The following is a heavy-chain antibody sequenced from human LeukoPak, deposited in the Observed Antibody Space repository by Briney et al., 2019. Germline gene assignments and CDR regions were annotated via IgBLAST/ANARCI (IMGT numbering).Heavy chain of an antibody. Sequence: QSGGSLRLSCAASGFTFSNYEMNWVRQAPGKGLGWVSYISRSGTTTYYADSVKGRFTISRDNAKNSLYLQMNRLRAEDTAVYYCARVSRELPFGDAFDFWGRGTLVTVSS. CDR3: ARVSRELPFGDAFDF. CDR1: GFTFSNYE. V-gene: IGHV3-48*03. J-gene: IGHJ3*01. D-gene: IGHD1-7*01. CDR2: ISRSGTTT.